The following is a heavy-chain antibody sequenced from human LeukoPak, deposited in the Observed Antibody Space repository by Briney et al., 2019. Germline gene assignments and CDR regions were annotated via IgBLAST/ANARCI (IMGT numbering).Heavy chain of an antibody. CDR3: ALTTEQYYFDY. CDR2: IIPIFGTA. CDR1: GGTFSSYA. Sequence: ASVKVSCKASGGTFSSYAISWVRQAPGQRLEWMGRIIPIFGTANYAQKFQGRVTITTDESTSTAYMELSSLRSEDTAVYYCALTTEQYYFDYWGQGTLVTVSS. J-gene: IGHJ4*02. V-gene: IGHV1-69*05. D-gene: IGHD1/OR15-1a*01.